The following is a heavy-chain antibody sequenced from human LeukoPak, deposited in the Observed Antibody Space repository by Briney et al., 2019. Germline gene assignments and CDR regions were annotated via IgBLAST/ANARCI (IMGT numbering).Heavy chain of an antibody. Sequence: PSETLSLTCTVSGGSISSGSYYWGWLRQPPGKGLEWIGSVYYSGSTNYNPSLKSRVTISVDTSKNQFSLKLSSVTAADTAVYYCAREAALGPLGNNWFDPWGQGTLVTVSS. J-gene: IGHJ5*02. D-gene: IGHD7-27*01. CDR2: VYYSGST. V-gene: IGHV4-39*07. CDR3: AREAALGPLGNNWFDP. CDR1: GGSISSGSYY.